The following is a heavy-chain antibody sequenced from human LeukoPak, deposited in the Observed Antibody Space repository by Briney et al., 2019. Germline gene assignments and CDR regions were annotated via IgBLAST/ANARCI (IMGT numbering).Heavy chain of an antibody. J-gene: IGHJ6*03. V-gene: IGHV3-33*01. CDR3: ARGGGYYYYYMDV. D-gene: IGHD3-16*01. Sequence: PGGSLRLSCAASGFTFSSYGVHWVRQAPGKGLEWVAVIWYDGSNKYYADSVKGRFTISRDNSKNTLYLQMNSLRAEDTAVYYCARGGGYYYYYMDVWGKGTTVTVSS. CDR1: GFTFSSYG. CDR2: IWYDGSNK.